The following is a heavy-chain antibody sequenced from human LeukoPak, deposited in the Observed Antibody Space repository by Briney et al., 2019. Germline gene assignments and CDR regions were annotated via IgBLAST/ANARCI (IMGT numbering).Heavy chain of an antibody. CDR3: ARATSFDY. CDR1: GFTFTSYE. J-gene: IGHJ4*02. Sequence: GGSLRLSCAASGFTFTSYEMNWVRQAPGKGLEWVSYITISGSTIYYADSVKGRFTISRDNAKNSLYLQMNSLRAEDTAVYYCARATSFDYWGQGTLVTVSS. V-gene: IGHV3-48*03. CDR2: ITISGSTI.